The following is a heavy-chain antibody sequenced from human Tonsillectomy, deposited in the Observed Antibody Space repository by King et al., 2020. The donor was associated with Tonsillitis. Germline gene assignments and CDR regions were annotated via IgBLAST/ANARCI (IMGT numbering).Heavy chain of an antibody. Sequence: VQLVESGGGLVQPGGSLRRSCAASGFTFSSYWMHWVRQAPGRGLVWVSRISPDGRSTAYADSVKGRFTISRDNAENTLYLQMNSLRAEDTALYYCARGTSTWNGIDYWGQGTLVTVSS. CDR1: GFTFSSYW. V-gene: IGHV3-74*02. D-gene: IGHD1-1*01. CDR2: ISPDGRST. J-gene: IGHJ4*02. CDR3: ARGTSTWNGIDY.